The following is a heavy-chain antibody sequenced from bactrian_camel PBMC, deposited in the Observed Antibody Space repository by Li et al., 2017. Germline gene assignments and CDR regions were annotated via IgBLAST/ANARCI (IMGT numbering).Heavy chain of an antibody. CDR1: GFTFSSYY. Sequence: VQLVESGGGLVQPGGSLRLSCAASGFTFSSYYMSWVRQAPGKGLEWVSRLATGGGSTYYANSVKGRFTISRDNAKNTVYLQMNSLRPEDTAVYYCVREEQGGGWYDFDPGYWGQGTQVTVS. CDR3: VREEQGGGWYDFDPGY. D-gene: IGHD6*01. J-gene: IGHJ4*01. V-gene: IGHV3S40*01. CDR2: LATGGGST.